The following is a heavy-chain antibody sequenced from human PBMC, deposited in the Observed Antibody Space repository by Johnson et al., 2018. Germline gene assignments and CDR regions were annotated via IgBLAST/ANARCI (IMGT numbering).Heavy chain of an antibody. V-gene: IGHV3-23*04. CDR3: AKPLSFDFWSGYQR. J-gene: IGHJ1*01. D-gene: IGHD3-3*01. CDR2: ISNGGGST. Sequence: VQLVESGGGLVQPGGSLRLSCAASGFTFSSFAMTWVRQAPGKGLEWVSTISNGGGSTDYADPVKGRFTVSRDNSKGTLYLQMSSLRAEDTAVDYGAKPLSFDFWSGYQRGGQGTLVTVSS. CDR1: GFTFSSFA.